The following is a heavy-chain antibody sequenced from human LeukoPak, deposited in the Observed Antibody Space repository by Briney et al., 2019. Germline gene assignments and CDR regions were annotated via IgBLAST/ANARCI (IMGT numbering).Heavy chain of an antibody. CDR2: IYYSGST. V-gene: IGHV4-39*02. CDR3: ARVGGIAVAGKASGAFDI. D-gene: IGHD6-19*01. CDR1: GGSISSSSYY. Sequence: SQTLSLTCTVSGGSISSSSYYWGWIRPPPGKGLEWIGSIYYSGSTYYNPSIKSRVTISIDTSKNHFSLNLSSVTAAATSLYYCARVGGIAVAGKASGAFDIWGQGKMVTVSS. J-gene: IGHJ3*02.